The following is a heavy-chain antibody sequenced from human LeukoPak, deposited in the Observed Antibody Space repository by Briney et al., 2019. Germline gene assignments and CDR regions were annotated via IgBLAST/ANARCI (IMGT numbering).Heavy chain of an antibody. D-gene: IGHD3-9*01. Sequence: GGSLRLSCAASGFTFSSYTMNWVRQAPGKGLEWVSSISSSSSAIYYAASVKGRFTISRDNAKNSLYLQMDSLRDEDTAVYYCARGALRYSDYWGQGTLVTVSS. CDR2: ISSSSSAI. V-gene: IGHV3-48*02. CDR1: GFTFSSYT. J-gene: IGHJ4*02. CDR3: ARGALRYSDY.